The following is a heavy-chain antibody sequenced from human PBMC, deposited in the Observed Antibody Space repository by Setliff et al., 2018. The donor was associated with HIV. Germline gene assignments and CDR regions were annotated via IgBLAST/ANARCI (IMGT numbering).Heavy chain of an antibody. V-gene: IGHV4-39*01. J-gene: IGHJ4*02. Sequence: SETLSLTCTVSGGSISSSSYYWGWIRQPPGKGLEWIGSIYYSGSTYYNPSLKSRVTISVDTSKNQFSPKLSSVTAADTAVYYCARQDSYSYGYNYFDYWGQGTLVTVSS. CDR2: IYYSGST. CDR3: ARQDSYSYGYNYFDY. CDR1: GGSISSSSYY. D-gene: IGHD5-18*01.